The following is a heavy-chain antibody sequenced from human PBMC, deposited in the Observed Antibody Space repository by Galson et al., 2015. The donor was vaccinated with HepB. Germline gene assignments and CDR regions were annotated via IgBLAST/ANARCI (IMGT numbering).Heavy chain of an antibody. CDR2: ISSSSSYT. CDR1: GFTFSDYY. CDR3: ARDRVGVTTTHDY. D-gene: IGHD4-17*01. J-gene: IGHJ4*02. V-gene: IGHV3-11*05. Sequence: SLRLSCAASGFTFSDYYMSWIRQAPGKGLEWVSYISSSSSYTNYADSVKGRFTISRDNAKNSLYLQMNSLRAEDTAVYYCARDRVGVTTTHDYWGQGTLVTVSS.